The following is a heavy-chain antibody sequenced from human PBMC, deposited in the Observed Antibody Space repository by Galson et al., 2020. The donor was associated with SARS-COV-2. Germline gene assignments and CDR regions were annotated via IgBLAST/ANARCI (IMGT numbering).Heavy chain of an antibody. CDR1: GGSISSYY. Sequence: SETLSLTCTVSGGSISSYYWSWIRQPPGKGLEWIGYIYYSGSTNYNPSLKSRVTISVDTSKNQFSLKLSSVTAADTAVYYCARGDIVVVVAEKWGQGTLVTVSS. D-gene: IGHD2-15*01. V-gene: IGHV4-59*01. J-gene: IGHJ4*02. CDR2: IYYSGST. CDR3: ARGDIVVVVAEK.